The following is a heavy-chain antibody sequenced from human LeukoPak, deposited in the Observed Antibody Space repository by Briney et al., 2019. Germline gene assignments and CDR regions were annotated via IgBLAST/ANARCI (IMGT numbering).Heavy chain of an antibody. CDR2: ISAYNGNT. Sequence: ASVKVSCKASGYTFTSYGISWVRQAPGQGLEWMGWISAYNGNTNYAQKLQGRVTMTTDTSTSTAYMELRSLRSDDTAVYYCARELLWFGESPPYRGFDPWGQGTPVTVSS. J-gene: IGHJ5*02. CDR1: GYTFTSYG. CDR3: ARELLWFGESPPYRGFDP. D-gene: IGHD3-10*01. V-gene: IGHV1-18*04.